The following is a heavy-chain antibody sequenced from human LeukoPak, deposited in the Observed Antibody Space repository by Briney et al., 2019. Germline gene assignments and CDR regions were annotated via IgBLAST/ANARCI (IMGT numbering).Heavy chain of an antibody. V-gene: IGHV4-34*01. Sequence: SETLSLTCAVYGGSFSGYYWSWIRQPPGKGLEWIGEINHSGSTNYNPSLKSRVTISVDTSKNQFSLKLSSVTAADTAVYYCARAPSYYYHGMDVWGQGTTVTVSS. CDR1: GGSFSGYY. CDR3: ARAPSYYYHGMDV. J-gene: IGHJ6*02. CDR2: INHSGST.